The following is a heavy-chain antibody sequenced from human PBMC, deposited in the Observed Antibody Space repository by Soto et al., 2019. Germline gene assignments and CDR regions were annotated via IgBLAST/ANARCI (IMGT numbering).Heavy chain of an antibody. J-gene: IGHJ5*02. CDR3: ARDRGYCSGGSCYFLTWFDP. V-gene: IGHV4-59*01. Sequence: SETLSLTCTVSGGSISSYYWSWIRQPPGKGLEWIGYIYYSGSTNYNPSLKSRVTISVDTSKNQFSLKLSSVTAADTAVYYCARDRGYCSGGSCYFLTWFDPWGQGTLVTVSS. CDR2: IYYSGST. D-gene: IGHD2-15*01. CDR1: GGSISSYY.